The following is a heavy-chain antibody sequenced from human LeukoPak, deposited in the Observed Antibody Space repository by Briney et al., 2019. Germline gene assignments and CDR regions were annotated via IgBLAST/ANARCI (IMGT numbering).Heavy chain of an antibody. V-gene: IGHV3-30*03. Sequence: GRSLRLSCAASGFTFSSYGMHWVRQAPGKGLEWVAVISYDGSNKYYADSVKGRFTISRDNSKNTLYLQMNSLRAEDTAVYYCAREDEVGSPALDVWGKGTTVTVSS. J-gene: IGHJ6*04. CDR2: ISYDGSNK. D-gene: IGHD1-26*01. CDR3: AREDEVGSPALDV. CDR1: GFTFSSYG.